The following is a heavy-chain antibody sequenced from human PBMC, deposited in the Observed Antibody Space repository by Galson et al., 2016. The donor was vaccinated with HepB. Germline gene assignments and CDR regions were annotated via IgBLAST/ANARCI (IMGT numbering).Heavy chain of an antibody. CDR3: MSGHTSGI. CDR1: GFTFTAYW. D-gene: IGHD1-26*01. J-gene: IGHJ3*02. CDR2: INYDGSGK. V-gene: IGHV3-7*01. Sequence: SLRLSCAASGFTFTAYWMTWVRQAPGKGLEWVANINYDGSGKYYVDSAKGRFTISRDNAQNSVFLQMNSLRVEDTAMYFCMSGHTSGIWGQGTMVTVSS.